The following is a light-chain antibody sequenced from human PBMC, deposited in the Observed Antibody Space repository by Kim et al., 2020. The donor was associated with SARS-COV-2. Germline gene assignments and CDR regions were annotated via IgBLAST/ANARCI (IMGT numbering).Light chain of an antibody. CDR2: RDS. Sequence: VTLGQTARITCGGDSFGHKDGHWYQQRPGQAPVLVIYRDSIRPSGVPETCSASNWGNTATLTISGAQAGDEADYYCQVWDSSTVLFGRGTQLTVL. V-gene: IGLV3-9*01. CDR1: SFGHKD. J-gene: IGLJ2*01. CDR3: QVWDSSTVL.